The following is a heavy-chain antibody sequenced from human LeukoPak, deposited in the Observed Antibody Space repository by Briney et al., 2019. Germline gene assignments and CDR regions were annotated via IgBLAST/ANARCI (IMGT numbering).Heavy chain of an antibody. Sequence: SETLSLTCTVSGGSISSSSYYWGWIRQPPGKGLEWIVSIYYSGSTYYNPSLKSRVTISVDTSKNQFSLKLSSVTAADTAVYYCARHATTLRFLGSMDVWGKGTTVTGSS. V-gene: IGHV4-39*01. J-gene: IGHJ6*04. D-gene: IGHD3-3*01. CDR1: GGSISSSSYY. CDR3: ARHATTLRFLGSMDV. CDR2: IYYSGST.